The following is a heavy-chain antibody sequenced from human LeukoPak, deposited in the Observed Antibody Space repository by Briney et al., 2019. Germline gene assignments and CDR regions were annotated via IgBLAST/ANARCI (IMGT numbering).Heavy chain of an antibody. J-gene: IGHJ6*03. D-gene: IGHD3-10*01. CDR3: ARGSKLLWFGDMDV. V-gene: IGHV3-30*04. CDR2: ISYDGSNE. CDR1: GFPFSRYA. Sequence: GSLRLSFAASGFPFSRYAMHWVRPTPGKRREWAAVISYDGSNEYYTDSVKGRFTISRDNSKNTLYLQMNNLEAEDTAVYYCARGSKLLWFGDMDVWGKGTTVTVSS.